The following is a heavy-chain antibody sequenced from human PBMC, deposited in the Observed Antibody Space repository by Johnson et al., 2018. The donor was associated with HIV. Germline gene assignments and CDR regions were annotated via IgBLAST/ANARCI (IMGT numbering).Heavy chain of an antibody. CDR1: RFTFSAYP. CDR2: ISSHGGNE. V-gene: IGHV3-64*04. Sequence: QVQLVESGGGLVQPGGSLRLSCAASRFTFSAYPMHWVRQAPGKGLDSVSAISSHGGNESYADAVKGRFTISRDNSKNTLYLQMNSLRAEDTAVYYCARVQLERRNPRGSAAFDIWGQGTMVTVSS. D-gene: IGHD1-1*01. CDR3: ARVQLERRNPRGSAAFDI. J-gene: IGHJ3*02.